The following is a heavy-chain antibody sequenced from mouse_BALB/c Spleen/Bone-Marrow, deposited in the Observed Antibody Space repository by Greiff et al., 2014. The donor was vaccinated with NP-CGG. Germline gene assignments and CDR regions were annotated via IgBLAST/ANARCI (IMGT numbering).Heavy chain of an antibody. CDR2: IDPYDSDT. Sequence: VQLQQSGAELVRPGASVKLSCKASGYTFTSYWMNWIKQRPEQGLEWIGRIDPYDSDTHYNLKFKDKAIMTVDKSSSTAYMQLSSLTSETSAVYYCAESYDGYYVDYWGQGTTLTVSS. CDR1: GYTFTSYW. J-gene: IGHJ2*01. D-gene: IGHD2-3*01. CDR3: AESYDGYYVDY. V-gene: IGHV1-74*01.